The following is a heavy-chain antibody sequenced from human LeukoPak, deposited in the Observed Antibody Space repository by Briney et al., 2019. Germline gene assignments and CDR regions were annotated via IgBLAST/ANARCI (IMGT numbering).Heavy chain of an antibody. J-gene: IGHJ4*02. CDR1: GFTFSSYW. D-gene: IGHD6-13*01. CDR3: ASGPQPPYSSSWYLIGVY. Sequence: GGSLRLSCAASGFTFSSYWMSWVRQAPGKGLEWVANIKQDGSEKYYVDSVKGRFTISRDNAKNSLYLQMNSLRAEDTAVYYCASGPQPPYSSSWYLIGVYWGQGTLVTVSS. CDR2: IKQDGSEK. V-gene: IGHV3-7*03.